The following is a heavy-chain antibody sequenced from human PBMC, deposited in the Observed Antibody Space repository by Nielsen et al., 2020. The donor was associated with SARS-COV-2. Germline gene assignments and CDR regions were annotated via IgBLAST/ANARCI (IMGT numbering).Heavy chain of an antibody. V-gene: IGHV1-46*01. CDR3: ARIQGVLGWELFPHDAFDI. D-gene: IGHD1-26*01. CDR2: INPSGGST. CDR1: GGTFSSYA. J-gene: IGHJ3*02. Sequence: ASVKVSCKASGGTFSSYAISWVRQAPGQGLEWMGIINPSGGSTSYAQKFQGRVTMTRDTSTSTVYMELSSLRSEDTAVYYCARIQGVLGWELFPHDAFDIWGQGTMVTVSS.